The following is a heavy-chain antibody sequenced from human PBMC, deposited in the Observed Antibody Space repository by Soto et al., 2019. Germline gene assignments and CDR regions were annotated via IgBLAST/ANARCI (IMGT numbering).Heavy chain of an antibody. V-gene: IGHV3-11*01. D-gene: IGHD2-2*01. CDR3: ARGLSCISTSCHVGPVDV. J-gene: IGHJ6*02. CDR2: ISSSGSTI. Sequence: GGSLRLSCAASGFTFSDYYMSWIRQAPGKGLEWVSYISSSGSTIYYADSVKGRFTISRDNAKNSLYLQMNSLRAEDTAVYYCARGLSCISTSCHVGPVDVWGQGTTVTVSS. CDR1: GFTFSDYY.